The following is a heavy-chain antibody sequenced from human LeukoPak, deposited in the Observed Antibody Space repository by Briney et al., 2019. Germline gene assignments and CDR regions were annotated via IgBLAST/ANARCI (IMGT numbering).Heavy chain of an antibody. Sequence: RASVKVSCKASGGTFSSYAISWVRQAPGQGLEWMGGIIPIFGTANYAQKFQGRVTITADKSTSTAYMELSSLRSEDTAVYYCARTGQWLQLLTNWFDPWGQGTLVTVSS. J-gene: IGHJ5*02. CDR3: ARTGQWLQLLTNWFDP. D-gene: IGHD5-24*01. V-gene: IGHV1-69*06. CDR1: GGTFSSYA. CDR2: IIPIFGTA.